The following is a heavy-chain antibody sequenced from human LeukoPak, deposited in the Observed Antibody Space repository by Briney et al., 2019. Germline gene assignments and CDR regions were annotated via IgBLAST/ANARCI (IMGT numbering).Heavy chain of an antibody. V-gene: IGHV3-64D*09. CDR1: GFTFSSYA. CDR2: ISSNGGST. D-gene: IGHD3-10*01. J-gene: IGHJ5*02. CDR3: VKGPKYYYGSGNWFDP. Sequence: AGSLRLSCSASGFTFSSYAMHWVRQAPGKGLEYVSAISSNGGSTYYAGPVKGRLTISRDNSKNTLYLQMSSLRAEDTAVYYCVKGPKYYYGSGNWFDPWGQGTQVTVSS.